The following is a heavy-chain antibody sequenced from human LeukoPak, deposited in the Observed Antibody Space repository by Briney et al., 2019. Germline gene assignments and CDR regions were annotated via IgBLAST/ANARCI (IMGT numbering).Heavy chain of an antibody. D-gene: IGHD4-17*01. CDR3: ARVVDHDYGDYYLDY. CDR2: ISSSGSTI. V-gene: IGHV3-48*03. J-gene: IGHJ4*02. CDR1: GFTFSSYE. Sequence: PGGSLRLSCAASGFTFSSYEMNWVLQAPGKGLEWVSYISSSGSTIYYADSVKGRFTISRDNAKNTLYLQMNSLRAEDTAVYYCARVVDHDYGDYYLDYWGQGTLVTVSS.